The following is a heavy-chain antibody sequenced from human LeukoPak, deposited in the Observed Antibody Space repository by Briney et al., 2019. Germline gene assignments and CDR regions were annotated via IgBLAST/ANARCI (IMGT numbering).Heavy chain of an antibody. CDR2: IYTSGST. V-gene: IGHV4-4*07. CDR3: ARVTYYYDSSGFPEIDY. J-gene: IGHJ4*02. Sequence: TSETLSLTCTVSGGSISSYYWSWIRQPAGKGLEWIGRIYTSGSTNYNPSLKSRVTMSVDTSKNQFSLKLSSVTAADTAVYYCARVTYYYDSSGFPEIDYWGQGTLVTVSS. CDR1: GGSISSYY. D-gene: IGHD3-22*01.